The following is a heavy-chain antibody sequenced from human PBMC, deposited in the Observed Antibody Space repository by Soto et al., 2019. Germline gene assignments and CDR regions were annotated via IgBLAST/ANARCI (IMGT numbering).Heavy chain of an antibody. Sequence: QVQLVQSGAEVKKPGASVKVSCKASGYTFTSYGISWVRQAPEQGLEWMGWISAYNGNTNYAQKLQGRVTMTTDTSTSTAYMELRSLRSDDTAVYYCARDIYGDYEDYYYGMDVWGQGTTVTVSS. V-gene: IGHV1-18*04. CDR3: ARDIYGDYEDYYYGMDV. CDR1: GYTFTSYG. J-gene: IGHJ6*02. D-gene: IGHD4-17*01. CDR2: ISAYNGNT.